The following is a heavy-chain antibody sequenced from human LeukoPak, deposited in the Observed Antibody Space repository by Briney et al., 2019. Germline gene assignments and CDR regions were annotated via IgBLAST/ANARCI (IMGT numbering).Heavy chain of an antibody. CDR1: GGSFSGYY. D-gene: IGHD1-20*01. J-gene: IGHJ1*01. Sequence: NPSETLSLTCAVYGGSFSGYYWSWIRQPPGKGLEWIGEINHSGSTNYNPSLKSRVTISVDTSKNQFSLKLSSVTAADTAVYYCARGAYNWNHRHLRQEYFQHWGQGTLVTVSS. V-gene: IGHV4-34*01. CDR2: INHSGST. CDR3: ARGAYNWNHRHLRQEYFQH.